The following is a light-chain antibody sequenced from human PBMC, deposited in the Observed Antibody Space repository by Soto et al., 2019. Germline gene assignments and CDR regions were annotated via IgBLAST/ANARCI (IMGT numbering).Light chain of an antibody. J-gene: IGKJ4*02. CDR1: QSILYSSNNQNY. CDR3: QQYYSLPLT. V-gene: IGKV4-1*01. CDR2: WAS. Sequence: DIVMTQSPDSLAVSLGERATINCRSSQSILYSSNNQNYLTWYQQKPGQPPKLLIYWASTRESGVPDRFSGSGSGTDLTLTISILQAEDVAVYYCQQYYSLPLTFGGGTKVEVK.